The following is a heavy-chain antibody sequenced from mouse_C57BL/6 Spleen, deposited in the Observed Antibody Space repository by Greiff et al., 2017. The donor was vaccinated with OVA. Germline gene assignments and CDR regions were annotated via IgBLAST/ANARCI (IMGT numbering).Heavy chain of an antibody. Sequence: EVQRVESGGGLVKPGGSLKLSCAASGFTFSSYAMSWVRQTPDKRLEWVATLSDGGSYTYYPDNVKGRFTISRDNAKNNLYLQMSHLKSEDTAMYYCAREGYGNPYYFDYWGQGTTLTVSS. D-gene: IGHD2-1*01. CDR2: LSDGGSYT. V-gene: IGHV5-4*01. J-gene: IGHJ2*01. CDR1: GFTFSSYA. CDR3: AREGYGNPYYFDY.